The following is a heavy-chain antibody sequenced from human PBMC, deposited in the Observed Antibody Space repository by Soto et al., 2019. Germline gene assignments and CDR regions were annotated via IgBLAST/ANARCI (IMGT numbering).Heavy chain of an antibody. CDR1: GGSFSGYY. CDR2: INHSGST. V-gene: IGHV4-34*01. CDR3: ARGRRWLPGPADY. D-gene: IGHD5-12*01. Sequence: QVQLQQWGAGLLKPSETLSLTCAVYGGSFSGYYWSWIRQPPGKGLEWIGEINHSGSTNYNPSLKSRVTISVDTSKNQSSRKLSSVTAADTAVYYCARGRRWLPGPADYWCQGTLVTVSS. J-gene: IGHJ4*02.